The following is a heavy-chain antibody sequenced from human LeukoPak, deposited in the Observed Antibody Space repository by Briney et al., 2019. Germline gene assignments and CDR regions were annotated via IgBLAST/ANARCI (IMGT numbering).Heavy chain of an antibody. D-gene: IGHD3-10*01. CDR1: GGSISNYY. V-gene: IGHV4-4*07. J-gene: IGHJ4*02. CDR2: TYASGST. Sequence: PSETLSLTCTVSGGSISNYYWSWIRQPAGMALEWIGRTYASGSTNYNPSLKSRVTMSVDTSNNQFSLNLSSVTAADTAVYYCARTSARGAQFDYWGQGTLVTVSS. CDR3: ARTSARGAQFDY.